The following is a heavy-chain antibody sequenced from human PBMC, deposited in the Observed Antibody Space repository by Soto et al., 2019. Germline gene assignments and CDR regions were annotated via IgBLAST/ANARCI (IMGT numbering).Heavy chain of an antibody. Sequence: QVQLQESGTGLVKPSQTLSLTCTVSGGSINSVGYCWSCIRQHPGKGLDWIGCISYGGSTSYNPSLKSQVNVSVDTYKNLFSLKSSSVTAADTAVYYCSRAILVWGQGTLITVSS. CDR1: GGSINSVGYC. J-gene: IGHJ4*02. D-gene: IGHD2-15*01. CDR3: SRAILV. V-gene: IGHV4-31*01. CDR2: ISYGGST.